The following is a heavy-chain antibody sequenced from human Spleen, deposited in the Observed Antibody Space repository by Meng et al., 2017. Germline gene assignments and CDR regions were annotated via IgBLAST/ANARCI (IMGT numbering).Heavy chain of an antibody. CDR3: ASQEESGWYAYPGY. CDR2: IFNSGST. V-gene: IGHV4-31*01. CDR1: GGSISSGGSK. Sequence: QVPLQESCPGLLKSSQTLFLTCTVSGGSISSGGSKWNWIRQTPGKGLERIEYIFNSGSTYYSPSLKNLVTISIDTSKDQFSLKVTSVTAADTAVYSCASQEESGWYAYPGYWGQGTLVTVSS. J-gene: IGHJ4*02. D-gene: IGHD6-19*01.